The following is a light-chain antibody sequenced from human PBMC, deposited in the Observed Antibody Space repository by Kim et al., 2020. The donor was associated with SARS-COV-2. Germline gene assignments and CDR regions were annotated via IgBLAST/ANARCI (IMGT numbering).Light chain of an antibody. Sequence: EIVLTQSPATLSLSPGERATLSCRASQSVSSYLAWYQQKPGQAPRLLIYDASNRATGIPARFSGSGSGTDFTLTISSLEPEDFAVYYCQQRSNWPMYTVRQGTKLEI. V-gene: IGKV3-11*01. CDR2: DAS. J-gene: IGKJ2*01. CDR3: QQRSNWPMYT. CDR1: QSVSSY.